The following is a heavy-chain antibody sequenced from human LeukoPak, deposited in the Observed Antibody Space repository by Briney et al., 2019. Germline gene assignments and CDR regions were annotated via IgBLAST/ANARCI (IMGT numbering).Heavy chain of an antibody. V-gene: IGHV4-34*01. CDR3: ARKALPGNWFDP. CDR1: GGSFSGYY. Sequence: SETLSLTCAVYGGSFSGYYWSWIRQPPGKGLEWIGEINHSGSTNYNPSIKSRVTISVDTSKNQFSLNLTSVTAANTAVYYCARKALPGNWFDPWGQGALVTVSS. J-gene: IGHJ5*02. CDR2: INHSGST.